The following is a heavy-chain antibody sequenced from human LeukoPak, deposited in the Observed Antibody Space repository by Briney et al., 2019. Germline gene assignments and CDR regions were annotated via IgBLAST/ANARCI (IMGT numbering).Heavy chain of an antibody. Sequence: SETLSLTCTVSGGSISSYYWSWIRQPPGKGLEWIGEINHSGSTNYNPSLKSRVTISVDTSKNQFSLKLSSVTAADTAVYYCASLQANYYYYYMDVWGKGTTVTVSS. D-gene: IGHD4-11*01. CDR3: ASLQANYYYYYMDV. CDR1: GGSISSYY. CDR2: INHSGST. J-gene: IGHJ6*03. V-gene: IGHV4-34*01.